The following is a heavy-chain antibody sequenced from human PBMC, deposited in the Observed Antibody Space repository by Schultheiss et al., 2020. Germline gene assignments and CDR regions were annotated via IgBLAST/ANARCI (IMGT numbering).Heavy chain of an antibody. J-gene: IGHJ3*02. CDR2: IYYSGST. Sequence: SETLSLTCTVSGGSISSYYWSWIRQPPGKGLEWIGYIYYSGSTNYNPSLKSRVTISVDTSKNQFSLKLSSVTAADTAVYYCATDSSGWFGAFEIWGQGTMVTVSS. D-gene: IGHD6-19*01. CDR1: GGSISSYY. V-gene: IGHV4-59*01. CDR3: ATDSSGWFGAFEI.